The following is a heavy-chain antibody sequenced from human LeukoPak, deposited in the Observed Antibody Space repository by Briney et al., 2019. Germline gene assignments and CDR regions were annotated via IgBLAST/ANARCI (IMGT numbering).Heavy chain of an antibody. CDR3: ARDPLRFLEWSPADY. D-gene: IGHD3-3*01. J-gene: IGHJ4*02. CDR2: ISYDGSNK. Sequence: GGSLRLSCAASGFTCSSYAMHWVRQAPGKGLVWVAVISYDGSNKYYANSVKGRFTISRDNSKNTLYLQMNSLRAEDTAVYYCARDPLRFLEWSPADYWGQGTLVTVSS. V-gene: IGHV3-30-3*01. CDR1: GFTCSSYA.